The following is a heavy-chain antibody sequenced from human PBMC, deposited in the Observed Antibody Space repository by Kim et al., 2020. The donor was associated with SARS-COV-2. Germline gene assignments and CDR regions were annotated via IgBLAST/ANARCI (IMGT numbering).Heavy chain of an antibody. CDR1: GGTFSSYA. D-gene: IGHD3-10*01. CDR3: ARGGWVRASRINFYYYNAMDV. Sequence: SVKVSCKASGGTFSSYAICWVRQAPGQGLEWMGGIIPIFGTTNYAQKFQGRVTITADESTSTAYMELSSLRSEDTAVYFCARGGWVRASRINFYYYNAMDVWGQGTTVTVSS. J-gene: IGHJ6*02. V-gene: IGHV1-69*13. CDR2: IIPIFGTT.